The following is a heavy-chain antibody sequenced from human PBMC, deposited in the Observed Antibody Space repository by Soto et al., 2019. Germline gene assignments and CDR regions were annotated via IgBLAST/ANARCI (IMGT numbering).Heavy chain of an antibody. CDR1: GFTFSNFA. CDR2: ISNSGRST. Sequence: EVQLLESGGGLAQPGGSLRLSCAASGFTFSNFAMSWVRQAPGKGLEWVSSISNSGRSTYYEDSVQGRFTISRDNSKNTLYLQMNSLRAEDTAVYYCANHRGFLVTQYFFDYWGQGTLVTVSS. V-gene: IGHV3-23*01. J-gene: IGHJ4*02. CDR3: ANHRGFLVTQYFFDY. D-gene: IGHD2-21*02.